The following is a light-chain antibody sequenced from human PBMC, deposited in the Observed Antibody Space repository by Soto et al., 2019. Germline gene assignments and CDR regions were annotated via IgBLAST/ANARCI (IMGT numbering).Light chain of an antibody. CDR3: QQSYSVFT. Sequence: DIQMTQSPSSLSASEGDRVTITCRASQSIRNYLNWYQHKPGKAPKLLIYAASSLQSGVPSRFSGSGSGTDFTLTIISLQPADFATYYCQQSYSVFTFGGGTKVEIK. J-gene: IGKJ4*01. CDR1: QSIRNY. V-gene: IGKV1-39*01. CDR2: AAS.